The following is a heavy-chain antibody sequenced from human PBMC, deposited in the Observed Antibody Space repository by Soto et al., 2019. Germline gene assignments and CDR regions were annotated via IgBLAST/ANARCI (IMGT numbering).Heavy chain of an antibody. V-gene: IGHV3-15*07. J-gene: IGHJ6*02. CDR3: TTGEIFGVVPGGPYYYYGMDV. CDR2: IKSKTDGGTT. CDR1: GFTFSNAW. Sequence: GGSLRLSCAASGFTFSNAWMNWVRKAPGKGLEWVGRIKSKTDGGTTDYAAPVKGRFTISRDDSKNTLYLQMNSLKTEDTAVYYCTTGEIFGVVPGGPYYYYGMDVWSQGTTVTVSS. D-gene: IGHD3-3*01.